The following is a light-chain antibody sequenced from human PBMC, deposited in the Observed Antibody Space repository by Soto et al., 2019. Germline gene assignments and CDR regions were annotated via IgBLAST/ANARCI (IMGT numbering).Light chain of an antibody. V-gene: IGLV1-40*01. J-gene: IGLJ1*01. CDR1: SSNIGSTYD. Sequence: QSVLTQPPSVSGAPGQRVTISCTGSSSNIGSTYDVQWYQQLPGTAPKLLIHGHTNRPSGVPDRFSGSKSGTSASLAITGLRADDEADYYCQSYDDSLSVHYVFGTGTKLTVL. CDR3: QSYDDSLSVHYV. CDR2: GHT.